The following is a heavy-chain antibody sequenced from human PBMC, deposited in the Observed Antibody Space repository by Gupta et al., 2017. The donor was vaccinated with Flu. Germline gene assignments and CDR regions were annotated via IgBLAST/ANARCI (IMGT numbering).Heavy chain of an antibody. CDR1: GFTFSTYG. J-gene: IGHJ4*02. CDR3: ASGSRYSSGWYFFDY. V-gene: IGHV3-7*02. D-gene: IGHD6-19*01. CDR2: IKQDGSEK. Sequence: EVQLVESGGGLVQPGGSLRLSGAASGFTFSTYGMSWVRSAPGKGLEWVANIKQDGSEKYYVDSVKGRFTISRDNAKNSLYLQMNSLRAEDTAVYYCASGSRYSSGWYFFDYWGQGTLVTVSS.